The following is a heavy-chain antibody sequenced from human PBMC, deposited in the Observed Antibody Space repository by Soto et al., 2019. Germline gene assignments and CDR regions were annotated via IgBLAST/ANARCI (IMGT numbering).Heavy chain of an antibody. J-gene: IGHJ6*02. CDR2: IYPGDSDT. CDR3: ARTSAAGKYYYGMDV. D-gene: IGHD6-13*01. Sequence: GESLKISCKGSGYSFTTYWIAWVRQMPGKGLEWMGIIYPGDSDTRYSPSFQGQVTISADKSISTAYLQWSSLKASDTAMYYCARTSAAGKYYYGMDVWGQGTTVTVSS. CDR1: GYSFTTYW. V-gene: IGHV5-51*01.